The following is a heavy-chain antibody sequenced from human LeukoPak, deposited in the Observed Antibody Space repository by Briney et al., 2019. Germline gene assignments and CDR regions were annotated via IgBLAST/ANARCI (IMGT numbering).Heavy chain of an antibody. V-gene: IGHV3-9*01. CDR1: GFTFDDYA. J-gene: IGHJ4*02. Sequence: PGGSLRLSCAASGFTFDDYAMHWVRQAPGKGLEWVSGISWNSGSIGYADSVKGRFTISRDNAKNSLYLQMNSLRAEDTAVYYCAKDRAYCGGDCYSWGAWDYWGQGTLVTVSS. D-gene: IGHD2-21*02. CDR3: AKDRAYCGGDCYSWGAWDY. CDR2: ISWNSGSI.